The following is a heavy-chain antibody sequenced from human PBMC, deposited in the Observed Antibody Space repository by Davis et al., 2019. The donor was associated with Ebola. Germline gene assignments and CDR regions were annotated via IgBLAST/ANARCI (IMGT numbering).Heavy chain of an antibody. CDR3: ARKKYDAFDI. CDR1: SGFVSSGSNY. Sequence: PSETLSPTCIVSSGFVSSGSNYWSWIRQPPGKGLEWIGYIYYSGSTNYNPSLKSRVTISVDTSKNQFSLKLSSVTAADTAVYYCARKKYDAFDIWGQGTMVTVSS. V-gene: IGHV4-61*01. CDR2: IYYSGST. J-gene: IGHJ3*02.